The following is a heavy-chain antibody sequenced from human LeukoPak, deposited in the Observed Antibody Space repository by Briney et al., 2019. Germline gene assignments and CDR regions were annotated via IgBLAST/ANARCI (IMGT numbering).Heavy chain of an antibody. V-gene: IGHV3-30*18. J-gene: IGHJ4*02. CDR1: GFXFSNYG. Sequence: PGGSLRLSCVASGFXFSNYGIHWVRQAPGKGLEWVAVISYDGSNEYYADSVKGRFTISRDNSKNTLYLQMNSLRAEDTAVYYCAKDLSVAYWGQGTLVTVSS. CDR2: ISYDGSNE. CDR3: AKDLSVAY. D-gene: IGHD3-16*02.